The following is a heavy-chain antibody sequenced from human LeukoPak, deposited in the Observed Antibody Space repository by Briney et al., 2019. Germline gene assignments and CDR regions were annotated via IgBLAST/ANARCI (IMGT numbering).Heavy chain of an antibody. V-gene: IGHV4-61*02. CDR3: ARGSGSYSD. D-gene: IGHD1-26*01. J-gene: IGHJ4*02. CDR2: IYTSGST. CDR1: GGSISSGSYY. Sequence: SETLFLTCTVSGGSISSGSYYWSWIRQPAGKGLEWIGRIYTSGSTNYNPSLKSRVTISVDTSKNQFSLKLSSVTAADTAVYYCARGSGSYSDWGQGTLVTVSS.